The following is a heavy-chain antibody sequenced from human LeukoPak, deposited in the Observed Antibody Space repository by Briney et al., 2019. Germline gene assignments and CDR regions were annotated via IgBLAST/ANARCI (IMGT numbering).Heavy chain of an antibody. CDR2: TYYRSKWYN. Sequence: SQTLSLTCAISGDSVSSNSAASNWIRQSPSRGLEWLGRTYYRSKWYNDYAVSVKSRITINPDSSKNQFSLQLNSVPPEDTAVYYSARWQKVSGYFDYWGQGTLVTVSS. J-gene: IGHJ4*02. D-gene: IGHD6-25*01. V-gene: IGHV6-1*01. CDR1: GDSVSSNSAA. CDR3: ARWQKVSGYFDY.